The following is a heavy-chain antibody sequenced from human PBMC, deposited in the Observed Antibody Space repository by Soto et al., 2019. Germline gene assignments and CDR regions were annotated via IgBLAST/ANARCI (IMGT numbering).Heavy chain of an antibody. CDR2: IYYSGST. CDR1: GGSIRSGGYY. V-gene: IGHV4-31*03. D-gene: IGHD1-20*01. Sequence: SETLGLACTFSGGSIRSGGYYWSRIRQHPGQGPEWIGYIYYSGSTYYDPSLKSRVTISVDTSKNQFSLKLSSVTAADTAVYYCARRGITGTHRGYYYYGMDVWGQGTTVTVSS. J-gene: IGHJ6*01. CDR3: ARRGITGTHRGYYYYGMDV.